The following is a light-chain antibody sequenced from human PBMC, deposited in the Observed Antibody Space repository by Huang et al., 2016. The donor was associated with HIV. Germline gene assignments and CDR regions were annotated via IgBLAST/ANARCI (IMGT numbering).Light chain of an antibody. CDR2: ATS. Sequence: DIQMTQSPSSLSASVGDRVTITCRTSQGITKSLVWYQQKPGKAPKLLLLATSRLERGGPSRFSGSGSGTDFTLTISSLQPEDFATYYCQQYYNTPYTFGQGTKLEIK. CDR3: QQYYNTPYT. J-gene: IGKJ2*01. V-gene: IGKV1-NL1*01. CDR1: QGITKS.